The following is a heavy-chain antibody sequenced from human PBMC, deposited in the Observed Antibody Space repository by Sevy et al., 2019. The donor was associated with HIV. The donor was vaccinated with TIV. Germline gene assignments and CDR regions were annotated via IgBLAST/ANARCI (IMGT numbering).Heavy chain of an antibody. J-gene: IGHJ6*02. V-gene: IGHV1-18*01. CDR2: SSPFTGSP. CDR1: GYNFINYG. CDR3: GKCTLWVYDPTNRKCGMDV. Sequence: ASVKVSCKASGYNFINYGISWVRQAPGLGLEWVGGSSPFTGSPNYPQKLQDRVTVTTDTATNTAYMELRNLRSDDTAVYYCGKCTLWVYDPTNRKCGMDVWGQGTTVTVSS. D-gene: IGHD5-12*01.